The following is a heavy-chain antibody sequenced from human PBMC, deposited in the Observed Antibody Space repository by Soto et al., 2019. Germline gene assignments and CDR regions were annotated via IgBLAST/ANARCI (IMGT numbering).Heavy chain of an antibody. CDR1: GGTFRSYT. J-gene: IGHJ6*03. CDR3: ARVSATAARHSYYHYMDV. Sequence: SVKVSCKASGGTFRSYTISWVRQAPGQGLEWMGRIIPILGIANYAQKFQGRVTIIADKSTSTAYMELSSLRSEDTAVYYCARVSATAARHSYYHYMDVWGKGTTDPVSS. V-gene: IGHV1-69*02. D-gene: IGHD6-6*01. CDR2: IIPILGIA.